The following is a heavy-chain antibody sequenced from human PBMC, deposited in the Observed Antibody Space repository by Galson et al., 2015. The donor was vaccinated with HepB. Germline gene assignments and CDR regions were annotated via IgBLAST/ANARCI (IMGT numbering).Heavy chain of an antibody. CDR3: TTRNFDFWSGSDALYSYYGMDV. Sequence: SLRLSCAASGFTFGNAWMSWVRQAPGKGLEWVGRIKSKADGGTTDYAAPVKGRFTISRDDSKNTLYLQMNSLKTEDTAVYYCTTRNFDFWSGSDALYSYYGMDVWGQGTPVTASS. D-gene: IGHD3-3*01. V-gene: IGHV3-15*01. J-gene: IGHJ6*02. CDR1: GFTFGNAW. CDR2: IKSKADGGTT.